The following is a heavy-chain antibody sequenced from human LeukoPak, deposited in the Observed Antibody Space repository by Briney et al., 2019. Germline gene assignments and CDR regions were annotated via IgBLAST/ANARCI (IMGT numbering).Heavy chain of an antibody. V-gene: IGHV4-39*07. D-gene: IGHD4-17*01. CDR2: IYYSGST. CDR3: ARTGGDYVDGLDV. J-gene: IGHJ6*02. Sequence: SETLSLTCTVSGGSISSSSYYWGWIRQPPGKGLEWIGSIYYSGSTYYNPSLKSRVTISVDTSKNQFSLKLSSVTAADTAMYYCARTGGDYVDGLDVWGQGTTVTVSS. CDR1: GGSISSSSYY.